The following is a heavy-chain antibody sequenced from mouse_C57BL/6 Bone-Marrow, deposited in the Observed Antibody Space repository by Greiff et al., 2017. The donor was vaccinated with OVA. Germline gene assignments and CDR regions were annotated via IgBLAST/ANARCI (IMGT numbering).Heavy chain of an antibody. V-gene: IGHV3-6*01. Sequence: ESGPGLVKPSQSLSLTCSVTGYSITSGYYWNWIRQFPGNKLEWMGYISYDGSNNYNPSLKNRISITRATSKNQFFLKLNSVTTEDTATYYWASAYGNRLRFYAMDYWGQGTSVTVSS. CDR2: ISYDGSN. CDR1: GYSITSGYY. J-gene: IGHJ4*01. CDR3: ASAYGNRLRFYAMDY. D-gene: IGHD2-1*01.